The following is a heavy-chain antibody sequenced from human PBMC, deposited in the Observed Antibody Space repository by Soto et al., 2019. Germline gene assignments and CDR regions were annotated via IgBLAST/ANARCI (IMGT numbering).Heavy chain of an antibody. Sequence: PGGSLRLSCAASGFTFSNAWMSWVRQAPGKGLEWVGRIKSKTDGGTTDYAAPVKGRFTISRDDSKNTLYLQMNSLKTEDTAVYYCARWGYYGSGSHRARDYWGQGTLVTVSS. D-gene: IGHD3-10*01. CDR3: ARWGYYGSGSHRARDY. J-gene: IGHJ4*02. V-gene: IGHV3-15*01. CDR2: IKSKTDGGTT. CDR1: GFTFSNAW.